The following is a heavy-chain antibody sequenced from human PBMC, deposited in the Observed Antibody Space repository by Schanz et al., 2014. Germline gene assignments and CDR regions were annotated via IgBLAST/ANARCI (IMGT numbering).Heavy chain of an antibody. CDR1: GFSFSNYA. CDR2: ISGFGTGA. J-gene: IGHJ6*02. V-gene: IGHV3-23*01. Sequence: EEQLLESGGALVQPGGSLRLSCAASGFSFSNYALVWVRQPPGKGLEWISGISGFGTGAYYADSVKGRFTISRDNAKNSLYLQMNSLRAEDTAVYYCAKDHFGHYDSSGCSDCYYYGMDVWGQGTTVTVSS. D-gene: IGHD3-22*01. CDR3: AKDHFGHYDSSGCSDCYYYGMDV.